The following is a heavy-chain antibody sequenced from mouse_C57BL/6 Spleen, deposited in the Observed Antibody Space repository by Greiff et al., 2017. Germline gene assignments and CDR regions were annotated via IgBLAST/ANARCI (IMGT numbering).Heavy chain of an antibody. V-gene: IGHV1-80*01. CDR1: GYAFSSYW. CDR3: ARDEDANSLDY. J-gene: IGHJ2*01. CDR2: INPGNGDT. D-gene: IGHD4-1*02. Sequence: VQLQESGAELVKPGASVKISCKASGYAFSSYWMNWVKPRPGKGLEWIGQINPGNGDTNYNGKFKGKATLTADKSSSTAYMQLSSLTSEDSAVYFCARDEDANSLDYGGQGTTLTVSS.